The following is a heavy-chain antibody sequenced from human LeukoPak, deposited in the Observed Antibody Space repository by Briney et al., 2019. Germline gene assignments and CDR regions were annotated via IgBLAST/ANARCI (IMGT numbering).Heavy chain of an antibody. CDR1: GFTFSNYW. V-gene: IGHV3-7*05. Sequence: PGGSLRLSCAGSGFTFSNYWMNWVRQAPGKGLEWVANIKQDGSEKYYVDSVKGRFTISRDNAKNSLYLQMNSLRAEDTAVYYCARYSTGNWFDPWGHGALVTVSS. D-gene: IGHD2-8*02. CDR3: ARYSTGNWFDP. CDR2: IKQDGSEK. J-gene: IGHJ5*02.